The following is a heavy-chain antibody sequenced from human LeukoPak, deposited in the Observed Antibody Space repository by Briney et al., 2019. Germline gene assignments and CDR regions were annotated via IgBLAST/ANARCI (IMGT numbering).Heavy chain of an antibody. CDR1: GVTFSSYA. D-gene: IGHD2-2*01. CDR2: ITPILGIA. CDR3: ARAGYCSSTSCIRFDY. J-gene: IGHJ4*02. V-gene: IGHV1-69*04. Sequence: SAKVSCTASGVTFSSYAMSWVRQAPGQGLEWMRRITPILGIANYEQKFQVRVTITADKTTSTAYMALSSLRSDATATSYCARAGYCSSTSCIRFDYWGQGTLVTVSS.